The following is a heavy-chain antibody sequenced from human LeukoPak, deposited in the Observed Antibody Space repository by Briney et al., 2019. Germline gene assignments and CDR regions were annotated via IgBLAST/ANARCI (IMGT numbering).Heavy chain of an antibody. V-gene: IGHV3-48*01. CDR3: AKDTAATPTYYDILTGYFTESAAEIDY. J-gene: IGHJ4*02. D-gene: IGHD3-9*01. CDR2: ISSSSSTI. CDR1: GFTFSSYS. Sequence: PGGSLRLSCAASGFTFSSYSMNWVRQAPGRGLEWVSYISSSSSTIYYADSVKGRFTISRDNAKNSLYLQMNSLRAEDTAVYYCAKDTAATPTYYDILTGYFTESAAEIDYWGQGTLVTVSS.